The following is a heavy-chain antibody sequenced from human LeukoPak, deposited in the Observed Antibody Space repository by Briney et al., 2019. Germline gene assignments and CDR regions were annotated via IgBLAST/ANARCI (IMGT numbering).Heavy chain of an antibody. CDR2: FYTSGTT. J-gene: IGHJ6*03. CDR1: GGSISNYC. V-gene: IGHV4-4*07. Sequence: PSETLSLTSTVSGGSISNYCWSWIRQSAEKGREWIGRFYTSGTTKYNPSLKSRVTMSVDTSKNQFSLNLSSVTAAGTGVYYCAKDEGDDFYSDYSFHYYYSMDVWGKGTTVIVSS. CDR3: AKDEGDDFYSDYSFHYYYSMDV. D-gene: IGHD3-3*01.